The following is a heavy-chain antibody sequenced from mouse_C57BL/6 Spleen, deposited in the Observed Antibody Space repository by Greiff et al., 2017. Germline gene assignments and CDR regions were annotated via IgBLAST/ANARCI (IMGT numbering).Heavy chain of an antibody. J-gene: IGHJ4*01. CDR2: IWTGGGT. D-gene: IGHD1-1*01. CDR1: GFSLTSYA. CDR3: ARMITTVVASYYYAMDY. V-gene: IGHV2-9-1*01. Sequence: QVQLKESGPGLVAPSQSLSITCTVSGFSLTSYAISWVRQPPGKGLEWLGVIWTGGGTNYNSALKSRLSISKDNSKSQVFLKMNGLQTDDTARYYCARMITTVVASYYYAMDYWGQGTSVTVSS.